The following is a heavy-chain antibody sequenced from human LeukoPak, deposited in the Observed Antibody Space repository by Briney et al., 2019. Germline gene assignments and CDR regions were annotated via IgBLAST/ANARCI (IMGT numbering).Heavy chain of an antibody. J-gene: IGHJ4*02. Sequence: SETLSLTCTVSVGSISSYYWSWIRQPPGKGLEWIGYIYYSGSTNYNPSLKSRVTISVDTSKNQFSLKLSSVTAADTAVYYCARHAPRGVYSFDYWGQGTLVTVSS. V-gene: IGHV4-59*08. CDR1: VGSISSYY. D-gene: IGHD2-15*01. CDR2: IYYSGST. CDR3: ARHAPRGVYSFDY.